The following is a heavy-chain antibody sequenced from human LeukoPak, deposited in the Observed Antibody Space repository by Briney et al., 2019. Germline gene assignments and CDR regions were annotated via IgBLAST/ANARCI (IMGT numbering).Heavy chain of an antibody. CDR1: GYTFTSYA. J-gene: IGHJ4*02. CDR2: INAGNGNT. CDR3: AGEDSSGTNDPHLSF. V-gene: IGHV1-3*01. Sequence: ASVKVSCKASGYTFTSYAMHWVRQAPGQRLEWMGWINAGNGNTKYSQKFQGRVTITRDTSTSTVYMELSSLRSEDTAVYYCAGEDSSGTNDPHLSFWGQGTLVTVSS. D-gene: IGHD3-22*01.